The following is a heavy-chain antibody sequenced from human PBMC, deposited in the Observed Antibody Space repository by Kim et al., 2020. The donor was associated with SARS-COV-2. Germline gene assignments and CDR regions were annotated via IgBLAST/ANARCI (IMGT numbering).Heavy chain of an antibody. V-gene: IGHV3-23*03. CDR2: IYGGGSRT. Sequence: GGSLRLSCAASGFTFSVYAMIWVRQAPGKGLEWVSVIYGGGSRTNYADSVKGRFTISRDNSRNTLYLQMNSLRAEDTAVYYCAKPGYCSGGTCYFYFDYWGQGTLVTVSS. CDR3: AKPGYCSGGTCYFYFDY. D-gene: IGHD2-15*01. J-gene: IGHJ4*02. CDR1: GFTFSVYA.